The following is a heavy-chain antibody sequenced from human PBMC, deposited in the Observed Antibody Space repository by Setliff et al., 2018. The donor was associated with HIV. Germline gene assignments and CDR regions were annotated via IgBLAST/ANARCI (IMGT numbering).Heavy chain of an antibody. V-gene: IGHV1-18*01. CDR1: GYTFTSYG. D-gene: IGHD3-10*01. CDR3: ARDLFTSGSDRSRQAGYYYYYYMDV. CDR2: ISTYIDKT. J-gene: IGHJ6*03. Sequence: ASVKVSCKTSGYTFTSYGISWVRQAPGQGLEWMGWISTYIDKTNYAQKFQGRVTLTTDTSKSTAYMELRSLRSDDTAVYYCARDLFTSGSDRSRQAGYYYYYYMDVWGKGTTVTVSS.